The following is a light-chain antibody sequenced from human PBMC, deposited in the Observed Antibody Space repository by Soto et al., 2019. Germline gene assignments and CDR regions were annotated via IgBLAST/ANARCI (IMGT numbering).Light chain of an antibody. J-gene: IGLJ1*01. Sequence: QSVLTQPASVSGSPGQSITISCTGTSSDVGGYDYVSWYQQHPGKAPKLMIYDVSSRPSGVSNRFSASKSGNTASLTISGLQAEDEADYYCSSYTRSSTEVFGTGTKATVL. CDR3: SSYTRSSTEV. V-gene: IGLV2-14*01. CDR2: DVS. CDR1: SSDVGGYDY.